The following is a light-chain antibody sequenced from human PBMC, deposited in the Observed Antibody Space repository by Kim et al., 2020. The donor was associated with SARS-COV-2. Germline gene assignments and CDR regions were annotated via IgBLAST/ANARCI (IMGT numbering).Light chain of an antibody. CDR2: SNV. CDR1: TSDIGSNT. Sequence: GQRVTISCSGRTSDIGSNTVTWYQQFPGTAPKLLIYSNVQRPSGVPDRFSGSKSGTSASLDISGLQSGDEADYYCASWDDSLGGWVFGGGTQLTVL. J-gene: IGLJ3*02. V-gene: IGLV1-44*01. CDR3: ASWDDSLGGWV.